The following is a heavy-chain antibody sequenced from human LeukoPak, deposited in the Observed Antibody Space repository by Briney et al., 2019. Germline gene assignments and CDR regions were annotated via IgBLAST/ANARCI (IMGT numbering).Heavy chain of an antibody. CDR1: GGSISSYY. Sequence: SETLSLTCTASGGSISSYYWSWIRQPPGKGLEWIGYIYYSGSTNYNPSLKSRVTISVDTSKNQFSLKLSSVTAADTAVYYCARGDDILTNYDAFDIWGQGTMVTVSS. J-gene: IGHJ3*02. CDR2: IYYSGST. CDR3: ARGDDILTNYDAFDI. D-gene: IGHD3-9*01. V-gene: IGHV4-59*01.